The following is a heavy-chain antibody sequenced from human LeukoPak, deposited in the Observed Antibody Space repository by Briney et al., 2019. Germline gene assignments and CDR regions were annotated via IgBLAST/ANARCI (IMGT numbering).Heavy chain of an antibody. J-gene: IGHJ4*02. V-gene: IGHV1-24*01. CDR1: GYTLTELS. CDR2: FDPEDGET. D-gene: IGHD1-26*01. Sequence: GASVKVSCKVSGYTLTELSMHGVRQAPGKGLEWMGGFDPEDGETIYAQKCQGRVTMTEDTSTDTAYMELSSLRSEDTAVYYCATVGPHNEWELTDWGQGTLVTVSS. CDR3: ATVGPHNEWELTD.